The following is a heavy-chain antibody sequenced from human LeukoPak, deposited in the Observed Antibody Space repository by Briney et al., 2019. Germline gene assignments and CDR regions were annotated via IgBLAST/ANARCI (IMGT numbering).Heavy chain of an antibody. Sequence: PGGSLRLSCAVSGFAFGSEAMSWVRQSPARGLEWVSAISGSGGSTYYADSVKGRFTISRDNAKNSLYLQMNSLRAEDTAVYYCARGSSGSEWPPTPFDYWGQGTLVTVSS. CDR1: GFAFGSEA. D-gene: IGHD2-15*01. V-gene: IGHV3-23*01. J-gene: IGHJ4*02. CDR2: ISGSGGST. CDR3: ARGSSGSEWPPTPFDY.